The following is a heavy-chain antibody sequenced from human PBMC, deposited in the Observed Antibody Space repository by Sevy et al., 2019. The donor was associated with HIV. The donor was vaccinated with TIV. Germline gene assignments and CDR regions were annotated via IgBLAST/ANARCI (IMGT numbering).Heavy chain of an antibody. CDR3: AKEGEDCSSTSCYLNAFDI. V-gene: IGHV3-21*01. D-gene: IGHD2-2*01. CDR1: GFTFSSYS. Sequence: GGSLRLSCAASGFTFSSYSMNWVRQAPGKGLEWVSSISSSSSYIYYADSVKGRFTISRDNAKNSLYLQMNSLRAEDTGVYYWAKEGEDCSSTSCYLNAFDIWGQGTMVTVSS. CDR2: ISSSSSYI. J-gene: IGHJ3*02.